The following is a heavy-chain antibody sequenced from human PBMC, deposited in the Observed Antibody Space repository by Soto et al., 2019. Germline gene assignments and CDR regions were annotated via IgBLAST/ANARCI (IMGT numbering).Heavy chain of an antibody. CDR1: GYTFTSYC. J-gene: IGHJ3*02. CDR3: ARDSLHIAVAGIKAFDI. D-gene: IGHD6-19*01. V-gene: IGHV1-46*03. Sequence: ASVKVSCKASGYTFTSYCMHWVRQAPGQGLEWMGIINPSGGSTSYAQKFQGRVTMTRDTSTSTVYMELSSLRSEDTAVYYCARDSLHIAVAGIKAFDIWGQGTMVTVSS. CDR2: INPSGGST.